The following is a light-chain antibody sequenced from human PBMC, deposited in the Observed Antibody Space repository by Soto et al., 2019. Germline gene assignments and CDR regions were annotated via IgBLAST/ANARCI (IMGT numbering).Light chain of an antibody. Sequence: VLTQSPGTLSLSPGERATLSCRASQSVSNNYLAWYQQKPGQAPRLLIYGASNRATDIPARFSGSGSGTDFTLTISRLEPEDFAVYYCQQYGSSPRTFGQGTKVDI. J-gene: IGKJ1*01. CDR2: GAS. CDR1: QSVSNNY. CDR3: QQYGSSPRT. V-gene: IGKV3-20*01.